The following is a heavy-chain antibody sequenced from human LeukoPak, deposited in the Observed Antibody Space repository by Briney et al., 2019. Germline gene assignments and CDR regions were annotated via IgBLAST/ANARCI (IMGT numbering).Heavy chain of an antibody. D-gene: IGHD3-22*01. V-gene: IGHV1-69*06. CDR3: ARGLEYYYDTFRDFDI. CDR2: IIPIFGTT. J-gene: IGHJ3*02. Sequence: SVKVSCKASGGTFSSYAITWVRQAPGQGLEWMGRIIPIFGTTNYAQRFQGRVTITADTTTNTAYMHLSSLRSEDTAVYYCARGLEYYYDTFRDFDIWGQGTMVIVSS. CDR1: GGTFSSYA.